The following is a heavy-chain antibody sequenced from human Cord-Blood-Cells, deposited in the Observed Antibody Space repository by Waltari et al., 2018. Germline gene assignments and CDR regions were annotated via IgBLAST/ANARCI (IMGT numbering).Heavy chain of an antibody. Sequence: QVQLVQSGAEVKKPGASVKVSCKASGYTFTGYYMHWVRQAPGQGLEWMGRINPNRGGTNYAQKFQGRVTMTRDTSISTAYMELSRLRSDDTAVYYCARDLDGHNWFDPWGQGTLVTVSS. CDR2: INPNRGGT. D-gene: IGHD1-1*01. CDR3: ARDLDGHNWFDP. V-gene: IGHV1-2*06. J-gene: IGHJ5*02. CDR1: GYTFTGYY.